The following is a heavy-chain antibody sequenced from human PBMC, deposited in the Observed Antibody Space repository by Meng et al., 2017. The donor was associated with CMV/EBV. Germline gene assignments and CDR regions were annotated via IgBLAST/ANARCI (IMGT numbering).Heavy chain of an antibody. CDR2: IYSGGST. J-gene: IGHJ5*02. Sequence: GESLKISCAASGFTVSSNYMSWVRQAPGKGLEWVSVIYSGGSTYYADSVEGRFTISRENSTNTLYLQMNSLRAEDTAVYYCARDQNWFDPWGQGTMVTVSS. CDR1: GFTVSSNY. CDR3: ARDQNWFDP. V-gene: IGHV3-66*02.